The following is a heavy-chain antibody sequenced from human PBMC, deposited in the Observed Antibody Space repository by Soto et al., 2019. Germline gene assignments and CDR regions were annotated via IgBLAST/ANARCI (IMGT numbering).Heavy chain of an antibody. D-gene: IGHD2-2*01. V-gene: IGHV3-30*18. Sequence: QVQLVESGGGVVQPGRSLRLSCAASGFTFSNYGMHWVRQAPGKGLEWVAIISYDGDNEYYADSVRGRFTISRDNSTSTLYRHTSSLRHEDTAVYYCAKDGGPGYCKSPGCSAKHFDYWGQGTLVTVSS. CDR2: ISYDGDNE. CDR3: AKDGGPGYCKSPGCSAKHFDY. J-gene: IGHJ4*02. CDR1: GFTFSNYG.